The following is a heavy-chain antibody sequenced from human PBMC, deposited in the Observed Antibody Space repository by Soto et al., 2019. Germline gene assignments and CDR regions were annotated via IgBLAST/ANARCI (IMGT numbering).Heavy chain of an antibody. CDR2: IIAILGIA. CDR3: ARGCSGYMLQATS. V-gene: IGHV1-69*02. Sequence: QVQLVQSGAEVKKPGSSVKVSCKGSGGTFSSDTISWVRHAPGQGLEWMGRIIAILGIANYAQKFQGRVTITADKTTSTAYMELSSLRSEDTAVYYCARGCSGYMLQATSWGQGSLVTVSS. J-gene: IGHJ5*02. D-gene: IGHD3-10*02. CDR1: GGTFSSDT.